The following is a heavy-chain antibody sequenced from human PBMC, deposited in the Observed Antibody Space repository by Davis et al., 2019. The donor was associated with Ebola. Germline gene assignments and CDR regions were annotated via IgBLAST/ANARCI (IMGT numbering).Heavy chain of an antibody. CDR1: GFTFSSYG. V-gene: IGHV3-33*01. CDR2: IWYDGSNK. D-gene: IGHD1-26*01. Sequence: PGGSLRLSCAASGFTFSSYGMHWVRQAPGKGLEWVAIIWYDGSNKYYADSVKGRFTISRDNSKNTLYLQMNSLRAEDTAVYYCARDESGSWGGIFDYWGQGTLVTVSS. J-gene: IGHJ4*02. CDR3: ARDESGSWGGIFDY.